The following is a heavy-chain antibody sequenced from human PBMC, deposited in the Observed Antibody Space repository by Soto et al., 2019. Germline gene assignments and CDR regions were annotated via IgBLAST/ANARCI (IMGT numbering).Heavy chain of an antibody. V-gene: IGHV3-23*01. CDR3: AKGVLKNWGWTPWYFDY. D-gene: IGHD7-27*01. Sequence: GGSLRLSCAASGFTFSSYAMSWVRQAPGKGLEWVSAISGSGGSTYYADSVKGRFTISRDNSKNTLYLQMNSLRAEDTAVYYCAKGVLKNWGWTPWYFDYWGQGTLVTVSS. CDR2: ISGSGGST. CDR1: GFTFSSYA. J-gene: IGHJ4*02.